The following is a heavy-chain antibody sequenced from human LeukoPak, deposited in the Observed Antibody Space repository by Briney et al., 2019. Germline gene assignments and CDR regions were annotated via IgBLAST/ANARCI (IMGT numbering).Heavy chain of an antibody. J-gene: IGHJ6*03. CDR1: GGSINSDNYY. Sequence: SQTLSLTCTVSGGSINSDNYYWSWVRQPAGKGLEWIGRIHTTGSTDYNPSLESRVTISLDTSKNHFSLKVTSVTAADSALYYCVRGEGRPTSISYFYYYMDVWGKGTTVTVSS. CDR3: VRGEGRPTSISYFYYYMDV. V-gene: IGHV4-61*02. D-gene: IGHD6-6*01. CDR2: IHTTGST.